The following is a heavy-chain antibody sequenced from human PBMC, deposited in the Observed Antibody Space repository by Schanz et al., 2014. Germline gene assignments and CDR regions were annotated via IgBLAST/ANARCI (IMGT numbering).Heavy chain of an antibody. V-gene: IGHV4-34*01. CDR2: IYHTGST. CDR1: GGSFSGYY. Sequence: QVQLQQWGAGLLKPSETLSLTCGVFGGSFSGYYWSWIRQPPGKGLEWIGEIYHTGSTNYNPSLKSRVTISVAKSKNQFSLKVRSVTAADTAVYYCARAARRTRVVPLYFDYWGQGTLVTVSS. J-gene: IGHJ4*02. CDR3: ARAARRTRVVPLYFDY. D-gene: IGHD2-2*01.